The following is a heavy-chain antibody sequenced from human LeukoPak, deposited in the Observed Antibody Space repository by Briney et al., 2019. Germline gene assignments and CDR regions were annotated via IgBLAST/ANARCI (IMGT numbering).Heavy chain of an antibody. Sequence: PSETLSLTCTVSGGSINNYYWSWIWQPAGKGLEWIGRIYTSGSTNYNPSLKSRVTMSVDTSKNQFSLELSSVTAADTAVYYCARDWPSGWSYYFDYWGQGTLVTVSS. J-gene: IGHJ4*02. V-gene: IGHV4-4*07. CDR1: GGSINNYY. D-gene: IGHD6-19*01. CDR3: ARDWPSGWSYYFDY. CDR2: IYTSGST.